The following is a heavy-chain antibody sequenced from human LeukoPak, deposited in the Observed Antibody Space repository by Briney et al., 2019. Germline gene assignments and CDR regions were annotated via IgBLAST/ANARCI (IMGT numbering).Heavy chain of an antibody. CDR2: IKQDGGEI. CDR3: AREGNSGYYPY. D-gene: IGHD3-22*01. J-gene: IGHJ4*02. V-gene: IGHV3-7*03. CDR1: GFTFSRYW. Sequence: GGSLRLSCAASGFTFSRYWMSWVRQVPRKGLEWVANIKQDGGEIYYVDSVKGRFTISRDNAKSSLYLQMNSLRAGDTAVYYCAREGNSGYYPYWGQGILVTVSS.